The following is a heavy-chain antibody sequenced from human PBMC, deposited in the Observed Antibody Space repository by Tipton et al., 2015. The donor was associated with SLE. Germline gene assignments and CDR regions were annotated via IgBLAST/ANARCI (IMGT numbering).Heavy chain of an antibody. CDR2: IYPGDSDT. J-gene: IGHJ6*03. V-gene: IGHV5-51*01. Sequence: VQLVQSGAEVKKPGESLKISCKGSGYTFISYWIGWVRQMPGKGLEWMGIIYPGDSDTRYGPSFQGQVTISADKSISTAYLQWSSLKASDTAMYYCARRARDFYYYMDVWGKGTTVTVSS. CDR3: ARRARDFYYYMDV. CDR1: GYTFISYW.